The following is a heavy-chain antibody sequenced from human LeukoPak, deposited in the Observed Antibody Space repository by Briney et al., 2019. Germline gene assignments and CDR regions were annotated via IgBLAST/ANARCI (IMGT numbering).Heavy chain of an antibody. CDR3: ARFPKITSDAFDI. CDR1: GGSFSSYY. CDR2: IYYIGST. D-gene: IGHD3-16*01. Sequence: SETLSLTCTVSGGSFSSYYWSWIRQPPGKGLEWMGYIYYIGSTNYNPSLKSRVTISVDTSKSQFSLKLSSVTAADTAVYYCARFPKITSDAFDIWGQGTMVTVSS. J-gene: IGHJ3*02. V-gene: IGHV4-59*08.